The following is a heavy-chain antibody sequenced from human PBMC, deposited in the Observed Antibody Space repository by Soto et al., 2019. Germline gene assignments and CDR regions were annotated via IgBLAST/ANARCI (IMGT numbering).Heavy chain of an antibody. D-gene: IGHD5-18*01. CDR2: IDVGSANA. Sequence: QMQLVQSGPEVKKPGTSVKVSGKASGLTFSSSAVHWVRQARGHRLEWIGWIDVGSANANYAQMLQERVNISRDMSTSKAYMELSSLRPEDTAVYYCAADMGGYIYGLGTYWGQGTLVTVSS. CDR3: AADMGGYIYGLGTY. CDR1: GLTFSSSA. J-gene: IGHJ4*02. V-gene: IGHV1-58*01.